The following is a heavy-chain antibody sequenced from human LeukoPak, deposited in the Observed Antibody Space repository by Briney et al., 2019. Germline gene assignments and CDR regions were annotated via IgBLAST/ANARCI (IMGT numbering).Heavy chain of an antibody. CDR2: INHSGST. V-gene: IGHV4-34*01. CDR1: GGSFSGYY. Sequence: SETLSLTCAVYGGSFSGYYWSWIRQPPGKGLEWIGEINHSGSTNYNPSLKSRVTISVDTSKNQFSLKLSSVTAADTAAYYCARGYVYFDYWGQGTLVTVSS. J-gene: IGHJ4*02. CDR3: ARGYVYFDY. D-gene: IGHD3-10*02.